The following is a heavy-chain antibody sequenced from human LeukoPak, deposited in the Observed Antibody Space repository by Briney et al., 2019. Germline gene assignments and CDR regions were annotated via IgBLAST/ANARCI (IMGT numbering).Heavy chain of an antibody. J-gene: IGHJ4*02. CDR1: GGSFSGYY. D-gene: IGHD3-22*01. Sequence: SETLSLTCAVYGGSFSGYYWSWIRQPPGKGLEWIGYIYYSGSTNYNPSLKSRVTISVDTSKNQFSLELSSVTAADTAVYYCARGRMPDYYDSSGYQRRFDYWGQGTLVTVSS. V-gene: IGHV4-59*01. CDR3: ARGRMPDYYDSSGYQRRFDY. CDR2: IYYSGST.